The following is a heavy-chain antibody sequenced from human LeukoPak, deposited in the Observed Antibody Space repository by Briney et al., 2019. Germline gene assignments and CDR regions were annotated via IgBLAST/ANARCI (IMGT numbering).Heavy chain of an antibody. J-gene: IGHJ5*02. CDR2: ISGSGGST. D-gene: IGHD2-2*01. Sequence: AGGSLRLSXAASGFTFSSCAMSWVRQAPGKGLEWVSAISGSGGSTYYADSVKGRFTISRDNSKNTLYLQMNSLRAEDTAVYYCAKDVVVVPAARYNWFDPWGQGTLVTVSS. V-gene: IGHV3-23*01. CDR3: AKDVVVVPAARYNWFDP. CDR1: GFTFSSCA.